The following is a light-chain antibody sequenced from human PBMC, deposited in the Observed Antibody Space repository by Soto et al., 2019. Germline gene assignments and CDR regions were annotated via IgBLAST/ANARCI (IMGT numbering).Light chain of an antibody. CDR3: QQHGASIT. J-gene: IGKJ4*01. Sequence: IVLTQSPATLSLSPWETATLSCRASQSVSGYIGWYQQKPGQAPRLLIYHASARATGVPDRFSGSGSGTDFTLTISRLEPEDFAVYYCQQHGASITFGGGTKVDIK. CDR2: HAS. CDR1: QSVSGY. V-gene: IGKV3-20*01.